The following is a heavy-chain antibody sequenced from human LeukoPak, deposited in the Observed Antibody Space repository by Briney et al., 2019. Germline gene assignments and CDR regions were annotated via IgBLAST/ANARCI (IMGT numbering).Heavy chain of an antibody. CDR2: ISGSGGSR. Sequence: PGGSLRLSCAASGFTFSTYAMSWVRQAPGKGLEWVSGISGSGGSRYYADSVKGRFTISRDNSKNTLYLQMNSLRGEDTAVYYCAKDRTYYDSSGYYGFDYWGQGTRVTVSS. CDR3: AKDRTYYDSSGYYGFDY. J-gene: IGHJ4*02. CDR1: GFTFSTYA. D-gene: IGHD3-22*01. V-gene: IGHV3-23*01.